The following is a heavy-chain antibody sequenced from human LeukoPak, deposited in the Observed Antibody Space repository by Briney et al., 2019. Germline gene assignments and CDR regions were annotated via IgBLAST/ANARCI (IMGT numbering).Heavy chain of an antibody. CDR3: SRENVAFSPFGY. V-gene: IGHV4-4*02. CDR2: VSLSGLT. D-gene: IGHD3-10*02. CDR1: GGSITSTNW. Sequence: PSETLSLTCGVSGGSITSTNWWSWVRQPPGQGLEWIGEVSLSGLTNYNPSLSSRVIMALDTSKNHLSLHLTSVTAADTAVYYCSRENVAFSPFGYWGQGYLVTVLS. J-gene: IGHJ4*02.